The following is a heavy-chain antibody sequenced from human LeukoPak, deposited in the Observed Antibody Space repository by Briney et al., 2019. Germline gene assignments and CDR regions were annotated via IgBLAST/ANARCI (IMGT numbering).Heavy chain of an antibody. Sequence: GGSLRLSCAASGFTFSSYGMHWVRQAPGKGLEWVAFIRYDGSNKYYADSVKGRFTISRDNSKNSLYLQMNSLRAEDTAVYYCAREPELRDDYGGNELDYWGQGTLVTVSS. CDR1: GFTFSSYG. V-gene: IGHV3-30*02. CDR3: AREPELRDDYGGNELDY. J-gene: IGHJ4*02. CDR2: IRYDGSNK. D-gene: IGHD4-23*01.